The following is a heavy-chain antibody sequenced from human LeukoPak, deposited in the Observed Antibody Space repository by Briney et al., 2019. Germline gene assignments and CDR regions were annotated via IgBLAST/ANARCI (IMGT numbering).Heavy chain of an antibody. D-gene: IGHD3-10*01. J-gene: IGHJ5*02. CDR2: INPNSGGT. Sequence: ASVKVSCKASGYTFTGYYMHWVRQAPGQGLEWMGRINPNSGGTNYAQKFQGRVTMTRDTSISTAYMELSRLRSDDTAAYYCARGPITMVRGVIFNWFDPWGQGTLVTVSS. CDR3: ARGPITMVRGVIFNWFDP. V-gene: IGHV1-2*06. CDR1: GYTFTGYY.